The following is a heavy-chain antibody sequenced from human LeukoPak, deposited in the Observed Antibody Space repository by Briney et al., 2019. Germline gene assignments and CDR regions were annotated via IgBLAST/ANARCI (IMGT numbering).Heavy chain of an antibody. Sequence: PGGSLRLSCAASGFTFDDYSMHWVRQAPGKGLEWVSGIAWNSGNTGYADSVKGRFTISRDNAENSLYLQMNSLRAEDTALYYCAKDMSSYGSGSSYNPWGPFDSWGQGILVTVSS. D-gene: IGHD3-10*01. J-gene: IGHJ4*02. CDR2: IAWNSGNT. CDR3: AKDMSSYGSGSSYNPWGPFDS. CDR1: GFTFDDYS. V-gene: IGHV3-9*01.